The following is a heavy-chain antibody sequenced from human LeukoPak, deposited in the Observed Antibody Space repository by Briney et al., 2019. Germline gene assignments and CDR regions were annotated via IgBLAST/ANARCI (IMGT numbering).Heavy chain of an antibody. V-gene: IGHV1-18*01. CDR3: AREWWGYDVLTGDNWFDP. Sequence: ASVRVSCKASGCPFTTYGINWVRQAPGQGLEWMGWISTDNGDTNYAQKFQDRVIMTTDTSTSTAYIELRSLKSDDTAAYYCAREWWGYDVLTGDNWFDPWGQGTLVTVSS. D-gene: IGHD3-9*01. CDR1: GCPFTTYG. J-gene: IGHJ5*02. CDR2: ISTDNGDT.